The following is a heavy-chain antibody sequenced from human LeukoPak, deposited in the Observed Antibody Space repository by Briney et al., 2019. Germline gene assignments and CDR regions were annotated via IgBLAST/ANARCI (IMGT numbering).Heavy chain of an antibody. V-gene: IGHV4-39*01. Sequence: PSETLSLTCTVSGGSISSSTDYWGWIRQPPGKGLEWIGSIYYSGSTYYNPSLKSRVTMSVDTPKNQFSLKMSSVTAADTAVYYCARTPEVVGWLDPWGQGTLVTVSS. CDR3: ARTPEVVGWLDP. J-gene: IGHJ5*02. CDR2: IYYSGST. CDR1: GGSISSSTDY.